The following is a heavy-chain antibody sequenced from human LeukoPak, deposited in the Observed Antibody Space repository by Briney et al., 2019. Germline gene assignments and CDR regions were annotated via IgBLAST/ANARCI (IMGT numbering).Heavy chain of an antibody. CDR3: ARDKDGSYGMDV. V-gene: IGHV3-30*03. Sequence: PGGSLRLSCAASGFTFSSYGMHWVRQAPGKGLEWVAVISYDGSNKYYADSVKGRFTISRDNSKNTLYLQMNSLRAEDTAVYYCARDKDGSYGMDVWGQGTTVTVSS. J-gene: IGHJ6*02. CDR2: ISYDGSNK. CDR1: GFTFSSYG.